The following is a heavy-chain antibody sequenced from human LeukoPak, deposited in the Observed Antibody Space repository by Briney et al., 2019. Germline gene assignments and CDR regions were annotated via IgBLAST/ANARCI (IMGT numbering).Heavy chain of an antibody. CDR2: IYYSGST. Sequence: SETLSLTCTVSGGSISSYYWSWIRQPPGKGLEWIGYIYYSGSTNYNPSLKSRVTISVDTSKNQFSLKLSSVTAADTAVYYCARETYYFDYWGQGTLVTVSS. CDR3: ARETYYFDY. V-gene: IGHV4-59*01. J-gene: IGHJ4*02. CDR1: GGSISSYY.